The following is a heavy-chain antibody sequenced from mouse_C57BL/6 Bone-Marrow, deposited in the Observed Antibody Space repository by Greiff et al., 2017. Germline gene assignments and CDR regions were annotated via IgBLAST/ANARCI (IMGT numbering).Heavy chain of an antibody. V-gene: IGHV1-22*01. CDR2: INPNNGGT. Sequence: EVQLQQSGPELVKPGASVKMSCKASGYTFTDYNMHWVKQSPGKSLEWIGYINPNNGGTSYNQKFKGKATLTVNKSSSTAYMGLRSLTSEDSAVYYCARGLRRYYFDYWGQGTTLTVSS. CDR1: GYTFTDYN. CDR3: ARGLRRYYFDY. J-gene: IGHJ2*01. D-gene: IGHD2-4*01.